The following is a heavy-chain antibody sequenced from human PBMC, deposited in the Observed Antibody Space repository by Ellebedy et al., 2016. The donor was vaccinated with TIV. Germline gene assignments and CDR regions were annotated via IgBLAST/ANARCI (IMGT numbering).Heavy chain of an antibody. CDR2: ISYSGST. Sequence: MPGGSLRLSCTVSGCPISNYYWSWIRQPPGKGLEWIGYISYSGSTNYNPSLKSRVTISVDTSKNQFSLKLGSVTAADTAVYYCARDRGVSGWNNYIYYGLDVWGPGTTVTVSS. CDR1: GCPISNYY. CDR3: ARDRGVSGWNNYIYYGLDV. J-gene: IGHJ6*02. V-gene: IGHV4-59*01. D-gene: IGHD1/OR15-1a*01.